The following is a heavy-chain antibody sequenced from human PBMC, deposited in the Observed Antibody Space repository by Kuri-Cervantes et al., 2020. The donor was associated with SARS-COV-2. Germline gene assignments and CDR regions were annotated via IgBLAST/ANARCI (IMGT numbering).Heavy chain of an antibody. CDR3: ARVGDTALVYADY. Sequence: GGSLRLSCAASGFTFSSYAMSWVRQAPGKGLEWVSAISGSGGSTYYADSVKGRFTISRDNAKNTLNLQMNSLRAEDTAVYYCARVGDTALVYADYWGQGTLVTVSS. J-gene: IGHJ4*02. CDR1: GFTFSSYA. V-gene: IGHV3-23*01. D-gene: IGHD5-18*01. CDR2: ISGSGGST.